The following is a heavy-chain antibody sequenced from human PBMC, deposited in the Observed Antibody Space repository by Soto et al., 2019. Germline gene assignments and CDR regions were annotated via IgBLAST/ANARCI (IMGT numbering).Heavy chain of an antibody. CDR1: GASISTGGSY. J-gene: IGHJ4*02. V-gene: IGHV4-39*01. D-gene: IGHD3-3*02. CDR3: ATRSISIFDX. CDR2: FYYNGRT. Sequence: SETLSLTCTVSGASISTGGSYWGWIRQPPGKGLEYIVSFYYNGRTYFNPSLESRVTISVDTTKNQFSLKLTSVTAADTAVYFCATRSISIFDXWGQGALVTVSS.